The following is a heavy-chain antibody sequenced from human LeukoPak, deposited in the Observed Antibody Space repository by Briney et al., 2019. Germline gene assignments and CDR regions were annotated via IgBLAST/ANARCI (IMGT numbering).Heavy chain of an antibody. CDR2: ISSSSSYI. J-gene: IGHJ6*03. CDR1: GFTFSSYS. CDR3: ARDWSTSCYYCYYMDV. Sequence: PGGSLRLSCAASGFTFSSYSMNWVRQAPGKGLEWVSSISSSSSYIYYADSVKGRFTISRDNAKNSLYLQMNSLRAEDTAVYYCARDWSTSCYYCYYMDVWGKGTTVTVSS. V-gene: IGHV3-21*01. D-gene: IGHD2-2*01.